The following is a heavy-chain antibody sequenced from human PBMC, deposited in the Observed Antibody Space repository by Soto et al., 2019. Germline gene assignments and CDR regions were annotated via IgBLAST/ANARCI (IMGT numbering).Heavy chain of an antibody. D-gene: IGHD3-16*01. CDR1: GFTFSSYS. V-gene: IGHV3-48*02. J-gene: IGHJ5*02. CDR3: AREGGVLNWFDP. CDR2: ISSINTI. Sequence: EVQLVESGGGLVQPGGSLRLSCAASGFTFSSYSMNWVRQAPGKGLEWVSYISSINTIYYADSVKGRFTISRDNAKNSLYLQMNGLRDEDTAVYYCAREGGVLNWFDPWGQGTLVTVSS.